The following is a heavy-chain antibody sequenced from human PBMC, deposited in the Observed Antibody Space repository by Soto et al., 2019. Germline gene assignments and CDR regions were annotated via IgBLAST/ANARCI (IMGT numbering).Heavy chain of an antibody. CDR2: VSGGGTST. CDR1: GFSFNSYA. V-gene: IGHV3-23*01. CDR3: AKEVAIFGIDITYFDL. J-gene: IGHJ4*02. D-gene: IGHD3-3*01. Sequence: EVQLLESGGGLVQPGGSLRLSCAASGFSFNSYAMSWVRQAPGKGLEWVSGVSGGGTSTNYADSVKGRFTISRDNSKNTLYLQMNSLRAEDTAVYYCAKEVAIFGIDITYFDLWGQGTLVTVSS.